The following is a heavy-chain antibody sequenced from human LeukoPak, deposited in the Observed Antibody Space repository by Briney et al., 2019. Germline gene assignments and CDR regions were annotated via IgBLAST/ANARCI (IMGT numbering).Heavy chain of an antibody. D-gene: IGHD1-26*01. CDR3: ARISIVGATGEDY. CDR1: GGSISSYY. CDR2: IYYSGST. Sequence: PSETLSLTCTVSGGSISSYYWSWIRQPPGKGLEWIGYIYYSGSTNYNPSLKSRVTISVDTSKNQFSLKLSSVTAADTAVYYCARISIVGATGEDYWGQGTLVTVSS. J-gene: IGHJ4*02. V-gene: IGHV4-59*08.